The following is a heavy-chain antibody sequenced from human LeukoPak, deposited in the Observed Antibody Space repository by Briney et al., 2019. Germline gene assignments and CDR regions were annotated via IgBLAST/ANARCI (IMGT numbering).Heavy chain of an antibody. Sequence: GGSLRLSCAASGFTFNNYWMSWVRQAPGKGPEWVANIKQDGSEKYYVDSVKGRFTISRDNAKNSLYLQMNSLRGEDTAVYYCARDLGYSHFDPWGQGTLVIISS. CDR1: GFTFNNYW. J-gene: IGHJ5*02. D-gene: IGHD6-13*01. CDR2: IKQDGSEK. CDR3: ARDLGYSHFDP. V-gene: IGHV3-7*01.